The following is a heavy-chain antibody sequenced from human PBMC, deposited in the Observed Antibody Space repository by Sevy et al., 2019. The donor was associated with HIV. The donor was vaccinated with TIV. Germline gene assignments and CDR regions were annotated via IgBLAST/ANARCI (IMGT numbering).Heavy chain of an antibody. Sequence: GGSLRLSCAASGFTFSGSGMHWVRQASGKGLEWVGRIRSKANSYATAYAASVKGRFTISRDDSKNTAYLQMNSLKTEDTAVYYCRSYDSGSYRTDLDYWGQGTLVTVSS. CDR2: IRSKANSYAT. CDR1: GFTFSGSG. V-gene: IGHV3-73*01. CDR3: RSYDSGSYRTDLDY. D-gene: IGHD1-26*01. J-gene: IGHJ4*02.